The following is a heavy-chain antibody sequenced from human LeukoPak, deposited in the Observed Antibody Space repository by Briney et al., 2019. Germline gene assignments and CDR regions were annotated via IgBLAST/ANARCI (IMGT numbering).Heavy chain of an antibody. Sequence: SETLSLTCTVSGGSISSYYWSWIRQPAGKGLEWIGRIYTSGSTNYNPSLKSRVTMSVDTSKNQFSLKLSSVTAADTAVYYCARGRIAAALRYYMDVWGKGTTVTISS. J-gene: IGHJ6*03. CDR2: IYTSGST. CDR1: GGSISSYY. D-gene: IGHD6-13*01. CDR3: ARGRIAAALRYYMDV. V-gene: IGHV4-4*07.